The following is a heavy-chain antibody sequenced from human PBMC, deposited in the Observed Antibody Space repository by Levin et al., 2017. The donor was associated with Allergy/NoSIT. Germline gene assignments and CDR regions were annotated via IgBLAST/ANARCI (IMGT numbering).Heavy chain of an antibody. CDR3: AGGSGIGAAGKLAF. CDR1: GFTFSRHA. Sequence: GGSLRLSCAASGFTFSRHAMHWVRQAPGKGLEWVALIWYDGSNQYYGDSVKGRFTISRDNSKNTLYLQMTSLRAEDTSVYYCAGGSGIGAAGKLAFWGQGTLVTVSS. J-gene: IGHJ4*02. CDR2: IWYDGSNQ. D-gene: IGHD6-13*01. V-gene: IGHV3-33*01.